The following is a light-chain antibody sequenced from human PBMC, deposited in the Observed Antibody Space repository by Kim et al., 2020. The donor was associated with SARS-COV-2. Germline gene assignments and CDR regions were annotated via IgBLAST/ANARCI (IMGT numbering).Light chain of an antibody. CDR2: GAS. CDR3: QQYNNWPPLT. J-gene: IGKJ4*01. V-gene: IGKV3-15*01. CDR1: QSVSCT. Sequence: EIVMTQSPATLSVSPGERATLSCRASQSVSCTLAWYQQKPGQAPRLLIYGASTRATGIPARFSGSGSGTEFILTISSLQSEDFAVYYCQQYNNWPPLTFGGGTKVDIK.